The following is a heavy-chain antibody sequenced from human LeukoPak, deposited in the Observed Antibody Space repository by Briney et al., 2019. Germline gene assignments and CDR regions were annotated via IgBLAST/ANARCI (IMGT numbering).Heavy chain of an antibody. CDR1: GYSISSGYY. CDR3: AREADYGSGSYPLFDP. D-gene: IGHD3-10*01. Sequence: SETLSLTCTVSGYSISSGYYWGWIRQSPGKGLEWIGSIYHGGSTYYNPSLRSRVIVSVDTSKNQFSLKLSSVTAADTAVYYCAREADYGSGSYPLFDPWGQGTLVTVSS. CDR2: IYHGGST. J-gene: IGHJ5*02. V-gene: IGHV4-38-2*02.